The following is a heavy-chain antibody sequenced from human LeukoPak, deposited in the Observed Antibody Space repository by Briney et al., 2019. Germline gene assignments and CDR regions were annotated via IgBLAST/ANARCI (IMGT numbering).Heavy chain of an antibody. Sequence: PGGSLRLSCAASGSTFSIYGMHWVRQAPGKGLEWVAFIRYDGSNKYYADSVKGRFTISRDNSNNTLYLQMNSLRAEDTAVYYCAKVGFGELWSYYYYYYMDVWGKGTTVTISS. CDR1: GSTFSIYG. CDR3: AKVGFGELWSYYYYYYMDV. CDR2: IRYDGSNK. J-gene: IGHJ6*03. V-gene: IGHV3-30*02. D-gene: IGHD3-10*01.